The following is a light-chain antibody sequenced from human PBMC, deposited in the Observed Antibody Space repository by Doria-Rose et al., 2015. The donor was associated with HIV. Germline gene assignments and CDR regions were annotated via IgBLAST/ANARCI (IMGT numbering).Light chain of an antibody. CDR1: QSFSSTY. CDR2: DGS. V-gene: IGKV3-20*01. J-gene: IGKJ1*01. CDR3: HQYGTSWT. Sequence: TQSPGTLSLSSGERATLSCRASQSFSSTYLAWYQQKPGQAPSLLIYDGSTRATGTPDRFSASGSGTDFTLTINRLEPEDFAPYYCHQYGTSWTFGQGTKVEI.